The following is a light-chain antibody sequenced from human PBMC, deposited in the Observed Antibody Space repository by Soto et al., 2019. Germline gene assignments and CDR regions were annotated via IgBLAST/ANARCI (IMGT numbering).Light chain of an antibody. CDR3: QQYCSSPYT. Sequence: EIVLTQSPGTLSLSPGERTTLSCRASQSFSSSYIAWYQQKPGQAPRLLIYGASSRATGIPDRFSGSGSGTDFTLTISRLEPEDFAVDYCQQYCSSPYTFGQGTKLEIK. CDR1: QSFSSSY. J-gene: IGKJ2*01. CDR2: GAS. V-gene: IGKV3-20*01.